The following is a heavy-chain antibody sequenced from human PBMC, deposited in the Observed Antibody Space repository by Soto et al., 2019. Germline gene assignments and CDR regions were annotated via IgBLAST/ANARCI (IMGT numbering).Heavy chain of an antibody. D-gene: IGHD2-2*01. CDR1: GGSFSGFQ. J-gene: IGHJ4*02. V-gene: IGHV4-34*01. CDR3: EREWGFCDGTRCFPLFYY. CDR2: INHNGDT. Sequence: VQLQQWGAGVLKPSETLSLTCAAHGGSFSGFQWSWIRQAPGKGLEWLGEINHNGDTNYNPSLKSRVTISIDTSKNEFSLKLTSVTAGDTARYYGEREWGFCDGTRCFPLFYYWGQGVLVTVSS.